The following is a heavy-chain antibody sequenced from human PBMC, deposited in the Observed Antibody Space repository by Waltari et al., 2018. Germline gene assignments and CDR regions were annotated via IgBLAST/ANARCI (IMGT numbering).Heavy chain of an antibody. Sequence: QVQLQESGPGLVKPSETLSLTCAVSGYSISSGYYWGWIRQPPGKGLEWIGSIYHSGSTYYNPSLKSRVTISVDTSKNQFSLKLSSVTAADTAVYYCARRLGATTSDWGQGTLVTVSS. CDR1: GYSISSGYY. D-gene: IGHD1-26*01. CDR3: ARRLGATTSD. J-gene: IGHJ4*02. V-gene: IGHV4-38-2*01. CDR2: IYHSGST.